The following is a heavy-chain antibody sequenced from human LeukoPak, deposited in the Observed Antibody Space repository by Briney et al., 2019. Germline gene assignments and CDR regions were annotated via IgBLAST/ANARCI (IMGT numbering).Heavy chain of an antibody. Sequence: ASVKVSCKASGYTFTGYYMHWVRQAPGQGLEWMGWINPNSGGTNYAQKFQGRVTVTRDTSISTAYMELSRLRSDDTAVYYCAREGAVVPACDYWGQGTLVTVSS. CDR3: AREGAVVPACDY. D-gene: IGHD2-2*01. CDR2: INPNSGGT. J-gene: IGHJ4*02. V-gene: IGHV1-2*02. CDR1: GYTFTGYY.